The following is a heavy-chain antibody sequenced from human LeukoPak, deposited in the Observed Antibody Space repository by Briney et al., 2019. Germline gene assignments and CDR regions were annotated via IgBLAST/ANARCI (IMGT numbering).Heavy chain of an antibody. CDR2: ISSSSSYI. V-gene: IGHV3-21*01. CDR3: AGSVAGTIYFDY. D-gene: IGHD6-19*01. J-gene: IGHJ4*02. CDR1: GFTFSSYS. Sequence: GGSLRLSCAASGFTFSSYSMNWVRQAPGKGLEWVSSISSSSSYIYYADSVKGRFTISRDNSKNTLYLQMNSLRAEDTAVYYCAGSVAGTIYFDYWGQGTLVTVSS.